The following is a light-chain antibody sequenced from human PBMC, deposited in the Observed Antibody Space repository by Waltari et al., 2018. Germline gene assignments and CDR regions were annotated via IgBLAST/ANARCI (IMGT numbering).Light chain of an antibody. CDR3: MQTLQPWT. J-gene: IGKJ1*01. CDR2: EIF. Sequence: DVVMTQSPLSLSVTPGQPASMSCKSSQSLLQSDGKTFIYWYLQRPCQSPQLLIYEIFNRFSGVPERFSGSGSGPDFTLNISRVAADDVGTYYCMQTLQPWTIGQGTKVEIK. CDR1: QSLLQSDGKTF. V-gene: IGKV2D-29*02.